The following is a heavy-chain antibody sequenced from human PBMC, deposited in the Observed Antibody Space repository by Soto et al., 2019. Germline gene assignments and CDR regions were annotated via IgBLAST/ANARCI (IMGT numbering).Heavy chain of an antibody. J-gene: IGHJ4*02. CDR2: ISGSGGST. Sequence: PGGSLRLSCAASAFTFSSYAMNRVRQAPGKGLEWVSAISGSGGSTYYADSVKGRFTISRDNSKNTLYLQMNSLRAEDTAVYYCARDPRAADYWGQGTLVTVSS. D-gene: IGHD3-10*01. V-gene: IGHV3-23*01. CDR3: ARDPRAADY. CDR1: AFTFSSYA.